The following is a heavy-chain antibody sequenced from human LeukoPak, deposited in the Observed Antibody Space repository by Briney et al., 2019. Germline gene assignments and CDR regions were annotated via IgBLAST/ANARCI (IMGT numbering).Heavy chain of an antibody. CDR3: AVDYDILTGPNYYGMDV. Sequence: ASVEVSCKASGYTFTSYYMHWVRQAPGQGLEWMGIINPSGGSTSYAQKFQGRVTMTRDTSTSTVYMELSSLRSEDTAVYYCAVDYDILTGPNYYGMDVWGQGTTVTVSS. D-gene: IGHD3-9*01. V-gene: IGHV1-46*01. CDR2: INPSGGST. J-gene: IGHJ6*02. CDR1: GYTFTSYY.